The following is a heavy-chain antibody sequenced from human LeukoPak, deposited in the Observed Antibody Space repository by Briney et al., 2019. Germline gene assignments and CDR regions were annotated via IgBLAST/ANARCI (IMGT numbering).Heavy chain of an antibody. CDR1: GGTFSSYA. CDR2: IIPIFGTA. V-gene: IGHV1-69*13. CDR3: AKEGSRSWLRFLFDY. D-gene: IGHD5-12*01. J-gene: IGHJ4*02. Sequence: ASVKVSCKASGGTFSSYAISWVRQAPGQGLEWMGGIIPIFGTANYAQKFQGRVTITADESTSTAYMELSSLRSEDTAVYYCAKEGSRSWLRFLFDYWGQGTLVTVSS.